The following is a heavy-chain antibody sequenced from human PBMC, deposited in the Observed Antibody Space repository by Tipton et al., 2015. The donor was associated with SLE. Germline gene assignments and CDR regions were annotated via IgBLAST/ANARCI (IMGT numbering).Heavy chain of an antibody. V-gene: IGHV3-74*01. Sequence: SLRLSCVGSGFTFSSYWMHWVRQAPGTGLVWVSRIKTDGSGTIYADSVKGRFTISRDNAKNTLYLQMNSLRVEDTAVYYCARGGLWFRELFHFDYWGQGTLVTVSS. CDR1: GFTFSSYW. CDR3: ARGGLWFRELFHFDY. D-gene: IGHD3-10*01. CDR2: IKTDGSGT. J-gene: IGHJ4*02.